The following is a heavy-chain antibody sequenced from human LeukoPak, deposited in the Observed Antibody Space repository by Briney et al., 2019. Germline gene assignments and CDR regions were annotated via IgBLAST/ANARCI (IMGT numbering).Heavy chain of an antibody. J-gene: IGHJ4*02. CDR3: ARGRRGSYWEYYFDY. V-gene: IGHV3-30*03. Sequence: GRSLRLSCAASGFTFSSYGMHWVRQAPGKGLEWVPVISYDGSNKYYADSVKGRFTISRDNSKNTLYLQMNSLRAEDTAVYYCARGRRGSYWEYYFDYWGQGTLVTVSS. D-gene: IGHD1-26*01. CDR1: GFTFSSYG. CDR2: ISYDGSNK.